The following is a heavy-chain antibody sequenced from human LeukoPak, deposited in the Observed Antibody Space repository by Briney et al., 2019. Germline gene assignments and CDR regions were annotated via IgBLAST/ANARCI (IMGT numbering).Heavy chain of an antibody. J-gene: IGHJ5*02. CDR2: ISAYNGNT. CDR1: GYTFSSYG. Sequence: ASVKVSCKASGYTFSSYGISWVRQAPGQGLEWMGWISAYNGNTNYAQKLQGRVTMTRDTSTSTAYMELRSLRSDDTAVYYCARIVLGQSPVDPWGQGTLVTVSS. CDR3: ARIVLGQSPVDP. V-gene: IGHV1-18*01. D-gene: IGHD3-3*02.